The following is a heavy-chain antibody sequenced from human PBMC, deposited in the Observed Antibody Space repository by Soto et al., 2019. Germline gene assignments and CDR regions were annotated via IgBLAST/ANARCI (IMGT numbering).Heavy chain of an antibody. J-gene: IGHJ4*02. Sequence: EVQLLESGGGLVQPGGSLRLSCAASGFTFSNYAMNWVRQAPEKGLEWVSSISGSHGSTYYADSVNGRFTISRDNSKNRLYLQVNTLRVEDTAVYYCAKGSPGCGYDLDYWGQGTLVTVSS. D-gene: IGHD5-12*01. CDR2: ISGSHGST. CDR1: GFTFSNYA. CDR3: AKGSPGCGYDLDY. V-gene: IGHV3-23*01.